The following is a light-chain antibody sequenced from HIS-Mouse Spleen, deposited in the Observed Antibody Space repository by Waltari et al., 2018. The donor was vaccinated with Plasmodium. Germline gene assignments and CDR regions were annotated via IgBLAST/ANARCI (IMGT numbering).Light chain of an antibody. CDR1: QSISSY. V-gene: IGKV1-39*01. CDR3: QQSYSTWT. CDR2: AAS. J-gene: IGKJ1*01. Sequence: IQLTASTSSRSACVVDRVFITCRASQSISSYLNWYQQKPGKAPKLLIYAASSLQSGVPSRFSGSGSGTDFTLTISSLQPEDFATYNCQQSYSTWTFGQGTKVEIK.